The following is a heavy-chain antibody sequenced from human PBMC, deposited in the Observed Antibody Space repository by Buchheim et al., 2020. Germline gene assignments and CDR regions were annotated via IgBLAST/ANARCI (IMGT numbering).Heavy chain of an antibody. V-gene: IGHV3-30*02. J-gene: IGHJ4*02. CDR2: IRYDGSNK. CDR1: GFTFSSYG. Sequence: QVQLVESGGGVVQPGRSLRLSCAASGFTFSSYGMHWVRQAPGKGLAWVAFIRYDGSNKYYADSVKGRVTISRDNSKNTLDMQMNSLRAEDTAVYYCAKDASGRSGYPAYWGQGTL. CDR3: AKDASGRSGYPAY. D-gene: IGHD3-22*01.